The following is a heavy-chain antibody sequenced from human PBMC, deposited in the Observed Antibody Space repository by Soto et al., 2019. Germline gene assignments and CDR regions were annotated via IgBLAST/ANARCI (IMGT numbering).Heavy chain of an antibody. J-gene: IGHJ4*02. Sequence: EVQLLESGGGLAQPGGSLRLSCVVSGFTFSSYAMSWVRQAPGKGLEWVSGISGTGDTTSSGDSVKGRFSISRDNSKNTLYLQMNSLRAEDTAVYYCAEGSDLWYASGSGIFDYWGQGTLVTVSS. CDR3: AEGSDLWYASGSGIFDY. V-gene: IGHV3-23*01. D-gene: IGHD1-26*01. CDR1: GFTFSSYA. CDR2: ISGTGDTT.